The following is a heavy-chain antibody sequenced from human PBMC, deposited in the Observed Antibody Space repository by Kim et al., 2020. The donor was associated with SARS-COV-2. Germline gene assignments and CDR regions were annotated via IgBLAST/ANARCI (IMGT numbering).Heavy chain of an antibody. CDR3: ARSLTVTEGEYFRH. D-gene: IGHD2-21*02. Sequence: ASVKVSCRTSGYTFSDFYIHWVRQAPGQGLEYMGWIIPKSGDSYYAQKFQDRVTMTTVTSISTAYMELSRLNSDDTAVYYCARSLTVTEGEYFRHWGQGT. CDR2: IIPKSGDS. V-gene: IGHV1-2*02. J-gene: IGHJ1*01. CDR1: GYTFSDFY.